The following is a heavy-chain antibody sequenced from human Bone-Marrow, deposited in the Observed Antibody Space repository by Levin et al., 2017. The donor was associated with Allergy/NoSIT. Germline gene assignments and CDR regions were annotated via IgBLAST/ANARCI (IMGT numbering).Heavy chain of an antibody. J-gene: IGHJ4*02. V-gene: IGHV3-74*01. Sequence: GGSLRLSCAASGFTSSTYWMHWVRQAPGKGLVWVSRINEDGSTTTYADSVKGRFTISRDNAKNTLYLQMNSLRAEDTAVYYCAKDLSGGEDFWGQGTLVTVSS. D-gene: IGHD2-21*01. CDR2: INEDGSTT. CDR1: GFTSSTYW. CDR3: AKDLSGGEDF.